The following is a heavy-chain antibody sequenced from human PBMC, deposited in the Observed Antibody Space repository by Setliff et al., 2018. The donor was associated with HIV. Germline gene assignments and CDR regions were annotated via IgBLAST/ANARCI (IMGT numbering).Heavy chain of an antibody. D-gene: IGHD3-16*01. CDR3: ARGGGTGSFDY. CDR1: GGSFSGYY. Sequence: SETLSLTCSVFGGSFSGYYWSWIRQLPGKELEWIGEINHSGSSKYNPSLQSRVTMSIDTSKNQFSLKLSSVTAADTAVYYCARGGGTGSFDYWGQGTLVTVSS. CDR2: INHSGSS. V-gene: IGHV4-34*01. J-gene: IGHJ4*02.